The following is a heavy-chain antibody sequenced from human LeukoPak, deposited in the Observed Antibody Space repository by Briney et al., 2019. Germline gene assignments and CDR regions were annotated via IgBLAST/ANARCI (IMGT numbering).Heavy chain of an antibody. CDR3: ARGTRRYYDGSGYYYGEFDY. D-gene: IGHD3-22*01. CDR2: VFYSGST. J-gene: IGHJ4*02. Sequence: SKTLSLTCTVSDDSIKNYFWTWIRQSPGKGLEWIGYVFYSGSTSYNPSLRSRLTMSVDTSKSQFSLNLKSVTAADTAVYYCARGTRRYYDGSGYYYGEFDYWGQGILVTVSS. CDR1: DDSIKNYF. V-gene: IGHV4-59*01.